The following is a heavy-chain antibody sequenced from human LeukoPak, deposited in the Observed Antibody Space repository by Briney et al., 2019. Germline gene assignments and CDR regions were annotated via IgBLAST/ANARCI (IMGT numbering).Heavy chain of an antibody. D-gene: IGHD3-22*01. J-gene: IGHJ3*02. Sequence: GGSLRLSCAASGFIFSSYSMNWVRQAPGKGLEWVSSISSSSSYIYYADSVKGRFTISRDNSKNSLYLQMNSLRAEDTAVYYCAKDNFDSSGTRYDAFDTWGQGTMVTVSS. CDR3: AKDNFDSSGTRYDAFDT. CDR1: GFIFSSYS. CDR2: ISSSSSYI. V-gene: IGHV3-21*04.